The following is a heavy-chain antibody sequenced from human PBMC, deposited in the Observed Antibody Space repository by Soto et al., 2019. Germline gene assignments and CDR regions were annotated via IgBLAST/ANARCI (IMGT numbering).Heavy chain of an antibody. V-gene: IGHV3-23*01. J-gene: IGHJ5*02. Sequence: GGSLRLSCAASGVTFSSYAMGGVRKAPGKGLGWVSAISGSGGSTYYADSVKGRFTISRDNSKNTLYLQMNSLRAEETAVYYCAKEIIYEGWFNPCGQGTLVTISS. CDR1: GVTFSSYA. CDR2: ISGSGGST. CDR3: AKEIIYEGWFNP. D-gene: IGHD3-22*01.